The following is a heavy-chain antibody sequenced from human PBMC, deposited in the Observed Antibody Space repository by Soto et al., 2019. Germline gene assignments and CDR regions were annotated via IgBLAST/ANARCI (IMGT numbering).Heavy chain of an antibody. J-gene: IGHJ1*01. CDR3: ARDGCGGTACYLQH. D-gene: IGHD2-2*03. Sequence: QVQLVESGGGVVQPGGSLKLSCAASGFNFNHFALNWVRQAPGKGPEWVAVISYDGLKKFYADSVKGRFTISRDTSTDTVSLQMNDLRVEDTSVYYCARDGCGGTACYLQHWGQGTLVTVSS. V-gene: IGHV3-30-3*01. CDR1: GFNFNHFA. CDR2: ISYDGLKK.